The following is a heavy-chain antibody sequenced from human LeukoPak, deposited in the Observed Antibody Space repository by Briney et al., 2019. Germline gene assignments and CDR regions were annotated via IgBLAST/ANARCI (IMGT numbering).Heavy chain of an antibody. Sequence: GGSLRLSCAASGFTFSDYYMSWIRQAPGKGLEWVSYISSSGSTIYYADSVKGRFTISRDNAKNSLHLQMNSLRAEDTAVYYCAREVPNSSEPFDYWGQGTLVTVSS. J-gene: IGHJ4*02. CDR2: ISSSGSTI. D-gene: IGHD2/OR15-2a*01. CDR1: GFTFSDYY. V-gene: IGHV3-11*04. CDR3: AREVPNSSEPFDY.